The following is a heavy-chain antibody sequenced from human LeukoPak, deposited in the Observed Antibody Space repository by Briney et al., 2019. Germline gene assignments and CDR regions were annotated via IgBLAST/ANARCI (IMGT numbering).Heavy chain of an antibody. CDR3: ARGIRRVRGVIMLGAFDI. V-gene: IGHV3-11*04. CDR1: GFTFSDYY. Sequence: PGGSLRLSCAASGFTFSDYYMSWIRQAPGKGLEWVSYISSSGSTIYYADSVKGRFTISMDNAKNSLYLQMNSLRAEDTAVYYCARGIRRVRGVIMLGAFDIWGQGTMVTVSS. D-gene: IGHD3-10*01. J-gene: IGHJ3*02. CDR2: ISSSGSTI.